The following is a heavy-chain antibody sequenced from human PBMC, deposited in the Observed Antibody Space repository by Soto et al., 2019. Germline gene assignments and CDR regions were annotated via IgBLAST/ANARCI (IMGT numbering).Heavy chain of an antibody. CDR2: IIPIVDKT. CDR1: GDTLNTFT. V-gene: IGHV1-69*08. D-gene: IGHD5-12*01. Sequence: QVQLVQSGAEVKKPGSSVKVSCKASGDTLNTFTISWVRQAPGQGLEWLGRIIPIVDKTNYPQRIQGRLTITPDRSTGSVFLELSSLGSEDTAFYYCVRAPPRLVDSPGNLPHLDYWGQGTLVTVSS. CDR3: VRAPPRLVDSPGNLPHLDY. J-gene: IGHJ4*02.